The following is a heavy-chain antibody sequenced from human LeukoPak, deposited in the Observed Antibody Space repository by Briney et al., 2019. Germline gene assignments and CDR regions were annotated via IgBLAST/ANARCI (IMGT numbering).Heavy chain of an antibody. D-gene: IGHD1-26*01. J-gene: IGHJ6*02. V-gene: IGHV1-8*01. CDR1: GYTFTSYD. CDR2: MNPNSGNT. Sequence: ASVKVSCKASGYTFTSYDINWVRRATGQGLEWMGWMNPNSGNTGYAQKFQGRVTMTRNTSISTAYMELSSLRSEDTAVYYCARTVGSAAYYYYGMDVWGQGTTVTVSS. CDR3: ARTVGSAAYYYYGMDV.